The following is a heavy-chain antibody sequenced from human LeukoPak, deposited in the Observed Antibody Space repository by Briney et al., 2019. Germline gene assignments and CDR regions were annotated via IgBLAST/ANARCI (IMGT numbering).Heavy chain of an antibody. CDR2: LHPNSGNT. J-gene: IGHJ5*02. V-gene: IGHV1-8*01. CDR3: ARGPRNDP. CDR1: GYTFSTYE. D-gene: IGHD1-14*01. Sequence: ASVKVSCKTSGYTFSTYEINWVRRAAGQGLEWMGWLHPNSGNTAYAQKFQGRVTMTRDTSRSTAYMELSGMRSDDTAVYFCARGPRNDPWGQGTLVTVSS.